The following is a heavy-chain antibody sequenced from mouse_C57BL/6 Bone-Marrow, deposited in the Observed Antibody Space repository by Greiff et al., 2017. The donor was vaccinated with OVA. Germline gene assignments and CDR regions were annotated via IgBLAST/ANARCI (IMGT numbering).Heavy chain of an antibody. CDR1: GYTFTSYW. Sequence: QVQLQQPGAELVRPGSSVKLSCKASGYTFTSYWMHWVKQRPIQGLEWIGNIDPSDSETHYNQKFKDKATLTVDKSSSTAYMQLSSLTSEDSAVYYCALDSSAHYYAMDYWGQGTSVTVSS. CDR3: ALDSSAHYYAMDY. CDR2: IDPSDSET. J-gene: IGHJ4*01. D-gene: IGHD3-2*02. V-gene: IGHV1-52*01.